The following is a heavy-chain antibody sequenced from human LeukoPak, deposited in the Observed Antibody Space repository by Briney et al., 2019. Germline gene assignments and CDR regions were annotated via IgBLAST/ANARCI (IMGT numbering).Heavy chain of an antibody. Sequence: GGSLRLSCAASGFTFSSYAMHWVRQAPGKGLEYVSAISSNGGSTYYANSVKGRFTISRDNSKNTLYLQMGSLRAEDMAVYYCASSTDSMIPGRDAFDIWGQGTMVTVSS. CDR2: ISSNGGST. CDR3: ASSTDSMIPGRDAFDI. CDR1: GFTFSSYA. J-gene: IGHJ3*02. D-gene: IGHD3-3*02. V-gene: IGHV3-64*01.